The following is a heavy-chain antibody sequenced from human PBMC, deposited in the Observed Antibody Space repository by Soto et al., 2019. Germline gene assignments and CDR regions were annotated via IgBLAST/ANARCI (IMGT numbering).Heavy chain of an antibody. J-gene: IGHJ4*02. V-gene: IGHV4-61*01. CDR2: IYNNETF. CDR1: GACVSSGSLV. D-gene: IGHD6-19*01. CDR3: ARVPLRYSSSHNFDS. Sequence: EALSLSSSDSGACVSSGSLVWSWIRQPPGKGLEWIGFIYNNETFNYNPSLKSRVTLSVDTSKHQFSLKLSYVTAADTAVYYCARVPLRYSSSHNFDSWGQGALVTVSS.